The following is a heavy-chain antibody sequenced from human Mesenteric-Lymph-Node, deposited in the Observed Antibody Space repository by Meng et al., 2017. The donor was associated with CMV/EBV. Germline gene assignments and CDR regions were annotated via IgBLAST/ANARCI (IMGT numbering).Heavy chain of an antibody. D-gene: IGHD5-24*01. J-gene: IGHJ4*02. CDR1: GYTFTAYS. CDR2: INPNSGGT. Sequence: ASVKVSCKASGYTFTAYSLHWVRQAPGQGLEWMGWINPNSGGTHYAQNFQGRVTMTSDTSISTAYMELSRLRSDDTAGYYCARERDGYNFFDYWGQGTLVTVSS. V-gene: IGHV1-2*02. CDR3: ARERDGYNFFDY.